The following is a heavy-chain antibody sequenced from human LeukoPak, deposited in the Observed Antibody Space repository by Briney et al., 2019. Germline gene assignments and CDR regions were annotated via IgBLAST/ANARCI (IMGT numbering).Heavy chain of an antibody. V-gene: IGHV4-39*07. D-gene: IGHD5-18*01. Sequence: PSETLSLTCTVSGGSISSSSYYWGWIRQPPGKGLEWIGSIYYSGSTYYNPSLKSRVTISVDTSKNQFSLKLSSVTAADTAVYYCARGRRFVREALWTAMVTDLNDYWGQGTLVTVSS. CDR3: ARGRRFVREALWTAMVTDLNDY. J-gene: IGHJ4*02. CDR2: IYYSGST. CDR1: GGSISSSSYY.